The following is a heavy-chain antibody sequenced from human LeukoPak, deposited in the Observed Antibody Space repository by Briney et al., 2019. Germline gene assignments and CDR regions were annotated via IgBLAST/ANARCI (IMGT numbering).Heavy chain of an antibody. D-gene: IGHD1-7*01. J-gene: IGHJ5*02. CDR1: GYTFTGYY. Sequence: ASVKVSCTASGYTFTGYYMHWVRQAPGQGLEWMGWINPNSSGTNYAQKFQGRVTMTRDTSISTAYMELSRLRSDDTAVYYCARVAELELRSSWFDPWGQGTLVTVSS. CDR2: INPNSSGT. V-gene: IGHV1-2*02. CDR3: ARVAELELRSSWFDP.